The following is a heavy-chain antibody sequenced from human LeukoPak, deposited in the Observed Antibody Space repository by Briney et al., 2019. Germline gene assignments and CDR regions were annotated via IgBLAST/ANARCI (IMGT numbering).Heavy chain of an antibody. Sequence: GGSVRLSCAASGFSFSSYAMHWVRQAPGKGLEWVAVISYDGSNKYYADSVKGRFTISRDNSKNTLYLQMNSLRAEDTAVYYCASPYYYGSGRGKGGYFDYWGQGTLVTVSS. CDR2: ISYDGSNK. D-gene: IGHD3-10*01. J-gene: IGHJ4*02. CDR1: GFSFSSYA. CDR3: ASPYYYGSGRGKGGYFDY. V-gene: IGHV3-30-3*01.